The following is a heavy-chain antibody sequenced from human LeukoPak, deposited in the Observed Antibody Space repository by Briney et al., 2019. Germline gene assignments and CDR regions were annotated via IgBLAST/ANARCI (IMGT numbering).Heavy chain of an antibody. D-gene: IGHD2/OR15-2a*01. Sequence: GGSLRLSCAASGFTVSSNYMSWDRQAPGKGLEWVSVIYSGGSTYYADSMKGRFTISRDNSKNTLYLQMNSLRAEDTAVYYCASNIKGYYYYYMDVWGKGTTVTISS. CDR1: GFTVSSNY. V-gene: IGHV3-53*01. CDR3: ASNIKGYYYYYMDV. J-gene: IGHJ6*03. CDR2: IYSGGST.